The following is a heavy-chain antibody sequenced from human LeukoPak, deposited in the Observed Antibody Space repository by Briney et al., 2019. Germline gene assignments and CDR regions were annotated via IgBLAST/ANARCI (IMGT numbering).Heavy chain of an antibody. V-gene: IGHV3-30*02. CDR3: AKDGDIRIAATYYMDV. CDR1: GFTFSSYG. J-gene: IGHJ6*03. D-gene: IGHD6-25*01. Sequence: GGSLRLSCAASGFTFSSYGMHWVRQAPGKGLEWVAFIRYDGSNKYYADSVKGRFTISRDNSKNTLYLQMNSLRAEDTAVYYCAKDGDIRIAATYYMDVWGKGTTVTVSS. CDR2: IRYDGSNK.